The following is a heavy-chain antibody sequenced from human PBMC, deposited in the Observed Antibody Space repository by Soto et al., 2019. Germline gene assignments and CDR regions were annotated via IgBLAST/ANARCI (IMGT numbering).Heavy chain of an antibody. J-gene: IGHJ3*02. V-gene: IGHV1-69*02. Sequence: QVQLVQSGAEVKKPGSSVKVSCKASGGTFSSYTISWVRQAPGQGLEWMGRIIPILGIANYAQKFQGRVTITADKSTSTADMELSSLRSEDTAVYYCARATGAADWLLYSLSPGGAFDIWGQGTMVTVSS. D-gene: IGHD3-9*01. CDR2: IIPILGIA. CDR1: GGTFSSYT. CDR3: ARATGAADWLLYSLSPGGAFDI.